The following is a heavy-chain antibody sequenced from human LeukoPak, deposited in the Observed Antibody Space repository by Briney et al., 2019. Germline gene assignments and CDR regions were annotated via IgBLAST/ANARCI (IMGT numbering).Heavy chain of an antibody. J-gene: IGHJ4*02. CDR2: ISGSGGST. CDR1: GFTFSSYA. CDR3: AKDAGYDSSGEVDY. D-gene: IGHD3-22*01. V-gene: IGHV3-23*01. Sequence: GGSLRLSCAASGFTFSSYAMSWVRQAPGKGLEWVSAISGSGGSTYYADSVKGRFTISRDNSKNTLYLQMNSLRADDTAVYYCAKDAGYDSSGEVDYWGQGTLVTVSS.